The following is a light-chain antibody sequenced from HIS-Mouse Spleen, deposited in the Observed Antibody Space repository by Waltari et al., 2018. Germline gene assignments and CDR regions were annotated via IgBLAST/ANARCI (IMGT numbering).Light chain of an antibody. CDR2: AAS. J-gene: IGKJ4*01. Sequence: DIQMTQSPSSLSASVGDRVTITCRASQRISSYLNWYQQKPGKAPKLLIYAASSLQSGVPSRFSGSGSGTDFTLTISSLQPEDFATYYCQQSYSTPRLTFGGGTKVEIK. V-gene: IGKV1-39*01. CDR1: QRISSY. CDR3: QQSYSTPRLT.